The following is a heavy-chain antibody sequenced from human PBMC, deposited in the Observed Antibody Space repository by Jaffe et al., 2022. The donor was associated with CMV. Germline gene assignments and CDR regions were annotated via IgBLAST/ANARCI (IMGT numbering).Heavy chain of an antibody. D-gene: IGHD6-6*01. CDR2: INHSGST. J-gene: IGHJ4*02. Sequence: QVQLQQWGAGLLKPSETLSLTCAVYGGSFSGYYWSWIRQPPGKGLEWIGEINHSGSTNYNPSLKSRVTISVDTSKNQFSLKLSSVTAADTAVYYCAREYSSSSKVFDYWGQGTLVTVSS. CDR3: AREYSSSSKVFDY. V-gene: IGHV4-34*01. CDR1: GGSFSGYY.